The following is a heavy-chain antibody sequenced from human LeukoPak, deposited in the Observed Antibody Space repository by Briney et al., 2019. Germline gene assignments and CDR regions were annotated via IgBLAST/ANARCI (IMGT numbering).Heavy chain of an antibody. Sequence: PGGSLRLSCAASGFTFRTYAMSWVRQAPGKGLEWVSAISEGGTYTYYADSVKGRFTISRDNSKNTLYLQMNSLRGDDTAVYYCANRPDQPSIAAAGSGYWGQGTLVTASS. D-gene: IGHD6-13*01. CDR3: ANRPDQPSIAAAGSGY. CDR1: GFTFRTYA. CDR2: ISEGGTYT. V-gene: IGHV3-23*01. J-gene: IGHJ4*02.